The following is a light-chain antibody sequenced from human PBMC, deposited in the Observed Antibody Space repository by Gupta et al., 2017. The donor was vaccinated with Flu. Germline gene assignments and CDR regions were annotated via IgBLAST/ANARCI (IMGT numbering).Light chain of an antibody. CDR3: PSGDGTGSWGV. Sequence: GQPATITCSGEEFADQFVYWYQKKPGQAPVVVIYKDTERPSGIPERFSGSSSGTTATMTISEVRAEDEADYYCPSGDGTGSWGVFGGGTKLTVL. CDR2: KDT. J-gene: IGLJ3*02. CDR1: EFADQF. V-gene: IGLV3-25*03.